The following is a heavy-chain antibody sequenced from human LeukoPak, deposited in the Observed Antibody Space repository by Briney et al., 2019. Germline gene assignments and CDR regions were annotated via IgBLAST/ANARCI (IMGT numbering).Heavy chain of an antibody. CDR1: GFTFSSHA. V-gene: IGHV3-23*01. CDR3: ARDRQASAPNVRFDP. CDR2: ISGSGSSA. Sequence: GGSLRLSCIASGFTFSSHAMSWVRQAPGKGLEWVSAISGSGSSAHYADSVKGRFTISRDNSRNTLSLQMNSLRVEDTALYYCARDRQASAPNVRFDPWGQGTLVTVSS. D-gene: IGHD6-13*01. J-gene: IGHJ5*02.